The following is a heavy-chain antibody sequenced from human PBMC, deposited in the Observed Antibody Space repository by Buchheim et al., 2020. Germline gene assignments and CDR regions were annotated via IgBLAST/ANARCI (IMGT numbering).Heavy chain of an antibody. CDR3: ARVSQSSSWHHYYYGIDV. D-gene: IGHD6-13*01. J-gene: IGHJ6*02. V-gene: IGHV3-7*01. CDR1: GFTFSNYW. Sequence: VQLLESGGGLIQPGGSLRLSCAASGFTFSNYWLSWVRQGPGKGLEWVANIKEDGSEQYYVGSVKGRFTISRDNAKDLLYLQMNSLRAEDTAVYYCARVSQSSSWHHYYYGIDVWGQGTT. CDR2: IKEDGSEQ.